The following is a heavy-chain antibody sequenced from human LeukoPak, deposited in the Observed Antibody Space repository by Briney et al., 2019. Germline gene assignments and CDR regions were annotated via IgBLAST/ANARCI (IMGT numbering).Heavy chain of an antibody. Sequence: GGSLRLSCAASGFTFSSYSMNWVRQAPGKGLEWASSISSSSSYIYYADSVKGRFTISRDNAKNSLYLQMNSLRAEDTAVYYCARALRIAVAGSGIVGYWGQGTLVTVSS. CDR3: ARALRIAVAGSGIVGY. CDR1: GFTFSSYS. D-gene: IGHD6-19*01. V-gene: IGHV3-21*01. J-gene: IGHJ4*02. CDR2: ISSSSSYI.